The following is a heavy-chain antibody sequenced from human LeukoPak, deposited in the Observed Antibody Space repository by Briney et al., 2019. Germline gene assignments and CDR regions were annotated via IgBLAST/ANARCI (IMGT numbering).Heavy chain of an antibody. D-gene: IGHD5-24*01. Sequence: GGSLRLSCVASGFPFSSYWMTWVRQAPGKGLEGVANIKQDGSKKSYVDSVKGRFTISRDNAKNSLYLQMNSLRAEDTAIYYCTRVGYIDEGIDYWGQGTLVTVSS. CDR1: GFPFSSYW. V-gene: IGHV3-7*04. CDR3: TRVGYIDEGIDY. J-gene: IGHJ4*02. CDR2: IKQDGSKK.